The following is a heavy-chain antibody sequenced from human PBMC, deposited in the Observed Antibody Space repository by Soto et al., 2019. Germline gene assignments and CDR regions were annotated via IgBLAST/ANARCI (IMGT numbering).Heavy chain of an antibody. CDR3: ARGPPGEFLEWFCFDY. V-gene: IGHV3-30-3*01. CDR1: GFTFSSYA. CDR2: ISYDGSNK. J-gene: IGHJ4*02. Sequence: GGSLRLSCAASGFTFSSYAMHWVRQAPGKGLEWVAVISYDGSNKYYADSVKGRFTISRDNSKNTLYLQMNSLRAEDTAVYYCARGPPGEFLEWFCFDYWGQGTLVTVSS. D-gene: IGHD3-3*01.